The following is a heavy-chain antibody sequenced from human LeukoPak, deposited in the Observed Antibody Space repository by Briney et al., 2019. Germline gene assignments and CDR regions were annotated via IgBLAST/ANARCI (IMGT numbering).Heavy chain of an antibody. V-gene: IGHV3-23*01. D-gene: IGHD1-26*01. CDR2: ISGSGGST. CDR1: GFTVSSNY. J-gene: IGHJ4*02. CDR3: AKDRPYGSGSYFDY. Sequence: GGSLRLSCAASGFTVSSNYMSWVRQAPGKGLEWVSAISGSGGSTYYADSVKGRFTISRDNSKNTLYLQMNSLRAEDTAVYYCAKDRPYGSGSYFDYWGQGTLVTVSS.